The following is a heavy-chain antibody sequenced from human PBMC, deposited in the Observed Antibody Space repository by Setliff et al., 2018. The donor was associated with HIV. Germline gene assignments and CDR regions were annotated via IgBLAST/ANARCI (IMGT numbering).Heavy chain of an antibody. V-gene: IGHV3-74*01. Sequence: GGSLRLSCAASGFTFSSYWMHWVRQAPGQGLVWVSGINNDTTTTAYADSVKGRFSISRDNAKNTLYLQMNDLRGEDTAVYYCAILSYSSGWGQGTQVTVSS. D-gene: IGHD1-26*01. CDR3: AILSYSSG. CDR1: GFTFSSYW. J-gene: IGHJ4*02. CDR2: INNDTTTT.